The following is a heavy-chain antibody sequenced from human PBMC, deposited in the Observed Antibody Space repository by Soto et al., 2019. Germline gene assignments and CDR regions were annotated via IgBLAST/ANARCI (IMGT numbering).Heavy chain of an antibody. D-gene: IGHD2-2*03. V-gene: IGHV4-59*01. Sequence: QVQLQVSGPGLVKPSETLSLTCTVSGDSISSYSWSWIRQPPGKGLEWIGNIHYNGNTKYSPSLKILVTXPXXXSXXHFSLKLISVTTADTAVYFCAREGNLGRWIQPLDSWGQGTLVTVSS. CDR3: AREGNLGRWIQPLDS. CDR2: IHYNGNT. CDR1: GDSISSYS. J-gene: IGHJ4*02.